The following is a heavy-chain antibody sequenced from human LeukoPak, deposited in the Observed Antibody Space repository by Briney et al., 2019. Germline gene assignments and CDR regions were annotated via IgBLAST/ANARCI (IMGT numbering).Heavy chain of an antibody. CDR3: ARDPSYSSSWYAGYYYYYMDV. CDR2: INPNSGDT. V-gene: IGHV1-2*02. D-gene: IGHD6-13*01. J-gene: IGHJ6*03. CDR1: GYTFSDYY. Sequence: GASVKVSCKTSGYTFSDYYIHWIRQAPGQGLEWVGWINPNSGDTDYAQKFQGRVTVTRDTSISTAYMELGRLRSDDTAVYYCARDPSYSSSWYAGYYYYYMDVWGKGTTVTVSS.